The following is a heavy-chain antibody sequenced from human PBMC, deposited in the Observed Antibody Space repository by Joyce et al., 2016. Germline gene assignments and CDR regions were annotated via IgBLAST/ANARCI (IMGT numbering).Heavy chain of an antibody. CDR3: VRHTAMSRWGSFDY. D-gene: IGHD5-18*01. J-gene: IGHJ4*02. CDR1: GYSFSTNW. CDR2: ICPTNFET. Sequence: EVQLVQSGAEVKKPGESLKISCKGSGYSFSTNWIGWVRQTPGKGLEWMGIICPTNFETRYNPSFQGQVTISVDKSISTAYLRWSSLKASDNAMYYCVRHTAMSRWGSFDYWGQGTLVTVSS. V-gene: IGHV5-51*01.